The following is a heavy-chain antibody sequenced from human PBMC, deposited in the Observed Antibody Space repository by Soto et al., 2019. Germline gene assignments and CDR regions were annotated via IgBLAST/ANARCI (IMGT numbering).Heavy chain of an antibody. CDR2: ISGSGDST. V-gene: IGHV3-23*01. CDR1: GFTFSSYA. CDR3: ARRGSGSYYDY. J-gene: IGHJ4*02. D-gene: IGHD1-26*01. Sequence: EVPLLESGGGLVQPGGSLRLSWAASGFTFSSYAMRWVRQAPGKGLEWVSAISGSGDSTYYADSVKGRFTISRDNSKNTVYLQMNSLRGEDTAVYYCARRGSGSYYDYWGQGTLVTVSS.